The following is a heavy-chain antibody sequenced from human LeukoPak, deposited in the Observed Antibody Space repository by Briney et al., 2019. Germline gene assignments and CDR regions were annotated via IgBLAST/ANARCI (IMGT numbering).Heavy chain of an antibody. CDR2: INHSGST. CDR1: GGSFSGYY. D-gene: IGHD5-18*01. CDR3: ARGPRGYTYY. Sequence: SESLSLTCAVYGGSFSGYYWSWIRQPPGKGLEWIGEINHSGSTNYNPSLKSRVTISVDTSKNQFSLKLSSVTAADTAVYYCARGPRGYTYYWGQGTLVTVSS. V-gene: IGHV4-34*01. J-gene: IGHJ4*02.